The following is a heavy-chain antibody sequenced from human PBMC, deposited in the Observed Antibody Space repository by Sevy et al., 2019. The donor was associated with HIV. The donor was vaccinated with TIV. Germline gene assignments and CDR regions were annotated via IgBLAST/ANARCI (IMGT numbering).Heavy chain of an antibody. CDR3: AKDSRVYSSSHFDY. V-gene: IGHV3-11*06. J-gene: IGHJ4*02. CDR2: ISSGSTYI. D-gene: IGHD6-13*01. CDR1: GFTFSDYY. Sequence: GGCLRLSCAASGFTFSDYYMTWIRQAPGKGLEWVSYISSGSTYINYADSVKGRFTISRDNAKNSLYLHMNSLRAEDTAVYYCAKDSRVYSSSHFDYWGQGTLVTVSS.